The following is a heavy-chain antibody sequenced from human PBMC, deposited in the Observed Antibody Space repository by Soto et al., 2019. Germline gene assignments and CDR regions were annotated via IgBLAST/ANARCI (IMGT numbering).Heavy chain of an antibody. CDR3: ARSSHSTVTTVDY. D-gene: IGHD4-17*01. CDR2: IYHSGST. V-gene: IGHV4-31*03. J-gene: IGHJ4*02. CDR1: GGSISSGGYY. Sequence: QVQLQESGPGLVKPSQTLSLTCTVSGGSISSGGYYWSWIRQHPGKGLEWIGYIYHSGSTYYNPSRKIRVTISVDTSKNQFSLKLSSVTAADTAVYYCARSSHSTVTTVDYWGQGTLVTVSP.